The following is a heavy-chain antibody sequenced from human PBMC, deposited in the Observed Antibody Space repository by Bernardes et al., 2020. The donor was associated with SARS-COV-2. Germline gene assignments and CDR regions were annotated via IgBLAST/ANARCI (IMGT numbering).Heavy chain of an antibody. Sequence: ASVKVSCKASGYTFLSYGISWVRQAPGQGLEWVGWVNAYNGNTNYAQKFQDRVTMNTDTYSNTAFMELRSLRSDDTAVYYCARVDCSSSSCYIRGGTYYHGMDVWGQGTTVTVSS. D-gene: IGHD2-2*02. V-gene: IGHV1-18*01. J-gene: IGHJ6*02. CDR2: VNAYNGNT. CDR1: GYTFLSYG. CDR3: ARVDCSSSSCYIRGGTYYHGMDV.